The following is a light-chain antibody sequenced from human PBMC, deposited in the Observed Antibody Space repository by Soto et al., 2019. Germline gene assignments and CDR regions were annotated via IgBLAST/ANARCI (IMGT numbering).Light chain of an antibody. Sequence: DIQRTQSPSALSASVEDSVIITCRASQSISNHLNWYQQKPGKAPKLLIFAASSLQSGVPSRFSGSRSGPDFTLTISSLQPEDFATYYCQQSYSSPPTFGQGTKVEIK. CDR3: QQSYSSPPT. J-gene: IGKJ1*01. CDR1: QSISNH. CDR2: AAS. V-gene: IGKV1-39*01.